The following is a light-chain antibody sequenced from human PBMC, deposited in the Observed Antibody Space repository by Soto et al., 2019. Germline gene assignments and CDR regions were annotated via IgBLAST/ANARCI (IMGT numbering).Light chain of an antibody. V-gene: IGKV1-5*01. J-gene: IGKJ1*01. CDR3: QHYGVMWS. Sequence: DIQMTQSPSTLSASVGDRVTITCRASQSISNRLAWYQQKPGKAPKVLIYDASSLARGVPTRFSGSASGTEFILSISSLQPDDLASYCCQHYGVMWSFGQGTKVDIK. CDR1: QSISNR. CDR2: DAS.